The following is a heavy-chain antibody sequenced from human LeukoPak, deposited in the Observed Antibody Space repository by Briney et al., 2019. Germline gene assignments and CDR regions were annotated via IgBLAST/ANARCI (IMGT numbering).Heavy chain of an antibody. D-gene: IGHD3-22*01. CDR1: GFTFDDYA. CDR3: AKDISPPYYYDSSGYFGDAFDI. V-gene: IGHV3-9*01. Sequence: PGGSLRLSCAASGFTFDDYAMHWVRQAPGKGLEWVSGISWNSGSIGYADSVKGRFTISRDNAKNSLYLQMNSLRAEDTALYYCAKDISPPYYYDSSGYFGDAFDIWGQGTMVTVSS. CDR2: ISWNSGSI. J-gene: IGHJ3*02.